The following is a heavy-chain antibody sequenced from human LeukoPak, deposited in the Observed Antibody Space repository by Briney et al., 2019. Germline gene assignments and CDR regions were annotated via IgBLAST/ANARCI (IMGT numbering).Heavy chain of an antibody. CDR1: GGSFSGYY. V-gene: IGHV4-34*01. Sequence: PSETLSLTCAVYGGSFSGYYWSWIRQPPGKGLEWIGEINHSGSTNYNPSLKSRVTISEDTSKNQFSLKLSSVTAADTAVYYCARGGCSSTSCYTGSWFDPWGQGTLVTVSS. CDR3: ARGGCSSTSCYTGSWFDP. CDR2: INHSGST. J-gene: IGHJ5*02. D-gene: IGHD2-2*02.